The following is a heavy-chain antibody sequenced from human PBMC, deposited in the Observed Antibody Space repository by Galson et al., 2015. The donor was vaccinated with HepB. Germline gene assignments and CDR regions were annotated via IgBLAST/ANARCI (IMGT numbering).Heavy chain of an antibody. D-gene: IGHD6-25*01. CDR3: AREDADIAAMTLYH. J-gene: IGHJ5*02. CDR1: GFTFNNYA. Sequence: SLRLSCAASGFTFNNYAMHWVRQAPGKGLEWVAGICWDGGNSSYADSVKGRFTISRDNSKNTLYLQMNSLRAEDTAVSFCAREDADIAAMTLYHWGKGTPVTVSS. CDR2: ICWDGGNS. V-gene: IGHV3-33*08.